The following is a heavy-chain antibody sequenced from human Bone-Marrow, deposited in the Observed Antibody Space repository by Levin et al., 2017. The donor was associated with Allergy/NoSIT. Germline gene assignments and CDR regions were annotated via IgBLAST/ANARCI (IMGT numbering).Heavy chain of an antibody. CDR3: ARDRGSGEFGY. V-gene: IGHV3-74*01. J-gene: IGHJ4*02. Sequence: GGSLRLSCVASGFTFSNNWLHWVRQAPGKGLVWVSRISGDGSRISYVDSVEGRFTISRDNAKNTVYLQMNSLSPEDTAVYYCARDRGSGEFGYWGQGTLVTVSS. CDR1: GFTFSNNW. CDR2: ISGDGSRI. D-gene: IGHD3-10*01.